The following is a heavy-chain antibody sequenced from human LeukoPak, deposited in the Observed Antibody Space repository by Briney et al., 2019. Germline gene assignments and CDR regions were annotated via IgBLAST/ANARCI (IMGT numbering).Heavy chain of an antibody. CDR3: ARDPPVGVTD. D-gene: IGHD1-26*01. CDR1: GFTFSSYA. J-gene: IGHJ4*02. CDR2: ISYDGSNK. Sequence: GGSLRLSCAASGFTFSSYAMHWVRQAPGKGLEWVAVISYDGSNKYYADSVKGRFTISRGNAKNSLYLQMNSLRAEDTAVYYCARDPPVGVTDWGQGTLVTVSS. V-gene: IGHV3-30*04.